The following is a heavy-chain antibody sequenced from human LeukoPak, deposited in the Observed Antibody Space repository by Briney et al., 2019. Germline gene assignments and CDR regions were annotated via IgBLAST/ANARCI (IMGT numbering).Heavy chain of an antibody. Sequence: PGGSLRLSCAASGFTFTSYWMSWVRQAPGKGLEGVAHIKQEGTEKYYVDSVKGGFTISRDNAKNSLYLHMNSLRVEDTAVYYCAKVANYYYGSETYYFFEHWGQGTPVTASS. CDR2: IKQEGTEK. J-gene: IGHJ4*02. D-gene: IGHD3-10*01. CDR3: AKVANYYYGSETYYFFEH. V-gene: IGHV3-7*01. CDR1: GFTFTSYW.